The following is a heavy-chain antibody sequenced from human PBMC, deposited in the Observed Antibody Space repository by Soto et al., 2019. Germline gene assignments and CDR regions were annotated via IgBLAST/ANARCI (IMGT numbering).Heavy chain of an antibody. J-gene: IGHJ4*02. Sequence: SETLSLTCAVSGGSISSSNWWTWVRQPPGRGLEWIGEIYHSGTTNYHPSLKSRITISVDKSKNQFSLELSYVTAADTAVYYCARVGSGWYQFDYWGQGTLVTVSS. CDR2: IYHSGTT. CDR1: GGSISSSNW. CDR3: ARVGSGWYQFDY. D-gene: IGHD6-19*01. V-gene: IGHV4-4*02.